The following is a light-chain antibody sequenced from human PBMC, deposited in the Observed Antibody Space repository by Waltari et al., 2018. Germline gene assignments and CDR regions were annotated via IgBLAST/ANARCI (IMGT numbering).Light chain of an antibody. CDR2: GAS. CDR1: QNLNRD. Sequence: EVVMTQSPATLSVSPGEIATLSCRASQNLNRDLAWYQQRPGQAPRLLIYGASTRATDVPDRFSGSGSGTEFTLTVSSVQSEDFAVYYCQQYSYWPPNTFGQGTKLDIK. CDR3: QQYSYWPPNT. J-gene: IGKJ2*01. V-gene: IGKV3-15*01.